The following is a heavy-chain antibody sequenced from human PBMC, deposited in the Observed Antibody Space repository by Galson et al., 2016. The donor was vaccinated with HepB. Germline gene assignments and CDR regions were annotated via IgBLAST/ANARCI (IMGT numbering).Heavy chain of an antibody. CDR2: IWYDGSKE. V-gene: IGHV3-33*01. CDR1: GFDFSTYG. D-gene: IGHD1-1*01. CDR3: ARGRNVFNDGQIEY. J-gene: IGHJ4*02. Sequence: SLRLSCAASGFDFSTYGFHWVRQAPGKGLEGVANIWYDGSKEYYADSVKGRFTISRDNAGNSLVLQMNSLRVDDTAVYYCARGRNVFNDGQIEYWGQGTLVIVSS.